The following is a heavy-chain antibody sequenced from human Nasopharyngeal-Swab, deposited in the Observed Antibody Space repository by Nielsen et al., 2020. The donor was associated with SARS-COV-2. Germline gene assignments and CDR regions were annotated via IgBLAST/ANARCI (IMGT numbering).Heavy chain of an antibody. D-gene: IGHD2-15*01. Sequence: GSLRLSCTVSGGSISSSSYYWGWIRQPPGKGLEWIGSIYYSGSTYYNPPLKSRVTISVDTSKNQFSLKLSSVTAADTAVYYCARHLRDGVVVAAPYYFDYWGQGTLVTVSS. V-gene: IGHV4-39*01. CDR3: ARHLRDGVVVAAPYYFDY. CDR1: GGSISSSSYY. CDR2: IYYSGST. J-gene: IGHJ4*02.